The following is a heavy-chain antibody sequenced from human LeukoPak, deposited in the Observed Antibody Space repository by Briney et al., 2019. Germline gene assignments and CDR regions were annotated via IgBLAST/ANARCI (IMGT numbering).Heavy chain of an antibody. CDR1: GFTFSSYA. Sequence: GGSLTLSCAASGFTFSSYAMHWVRQAPGKGLEWVAVISYDGSNKYYADSVKGRFTISRDNSKNTLYLQMNSLRAEDTAVYYCARAAPVDYWGQGTLVTVSS. J-gene: IGHJ4*02. V-gene: IGHV3-30-3*01. CDR3: ARAAPVDY. CDR2: ISYDGSNK.